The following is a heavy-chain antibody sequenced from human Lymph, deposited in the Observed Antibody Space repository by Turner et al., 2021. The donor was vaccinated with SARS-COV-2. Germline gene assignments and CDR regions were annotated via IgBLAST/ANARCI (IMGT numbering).Heavy chain of an antibody. D-gene: IGHD6-19*01. CDR1: GFTFHDYA. Sequence: EVELVESGGGLVQPGRYLRLSCAASGFTFHDYAMHWGRQGPGKGMEWVSGINRSGGSIAYEDSVKGRFTISIDNDKNYQYLQMNSLRAEDAAFYYYERDLAGTYYSSFDYWGQGTLVTVSS. CDR3: ERDLAGTYYSSFDY. J-gene: IGHJ4*02. CDR2: INRSGGSI. V-gene: IGHV3-9*01.